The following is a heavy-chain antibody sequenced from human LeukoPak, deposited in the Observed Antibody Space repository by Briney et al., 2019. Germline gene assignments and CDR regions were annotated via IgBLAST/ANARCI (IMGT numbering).Heavy chain of an antibody. V-gene: IGHV3-49*04. CDR2: IRSKAYGGTT. CDR1: GFTFGDYA. CDR3: AKDLDSITYGGYYFDY. J-gene: IGHJ4*02. D-gene: IGHD4-23*01. Sequence: GGSLRLSCTASGFTFGDYAMSWVRQAPGKGLEWVGFIRSKAYGGTTEYAASVKGRFTISRDDSKSIAYLQMNSLRAEDTAVYYCAKDLDSITYGGYYFDYWGQGTLVTVSS.